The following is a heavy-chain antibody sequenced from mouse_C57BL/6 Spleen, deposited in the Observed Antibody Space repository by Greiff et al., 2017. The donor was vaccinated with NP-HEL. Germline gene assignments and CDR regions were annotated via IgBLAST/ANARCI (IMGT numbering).Heavy chain of an antibody. V-gene: IGHV5-6*01. CDR2: ISSGGSYT. CDR3: ARDDGYPFAY. D-gene: IGHD2-3*01. J-gene: IGHJ3*01. CDR1: GFTFSSYG. Sequence: EVMLVESGGDLVKPGGSLKLSCAASGFTFSSYGMSWVRQTPDKRLEWVATISSGGSYTYYPDSVKGRFTISRDNAKTTLYLQMSSLKSEDTAMYYCARDDGYPFAYWGQGTLVTVSA.